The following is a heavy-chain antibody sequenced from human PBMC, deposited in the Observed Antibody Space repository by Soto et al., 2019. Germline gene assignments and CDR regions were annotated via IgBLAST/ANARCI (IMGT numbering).Heavy chain of an antibody. D-gene: IGHD1-7*01. CDR1: GFTFSSYS. Sequence: EVQLVESGGGLVKPGGSLRLSCAASGFTFSSYSMNWVRQAPGKGLEWVSSISSSSSYIYYADSVKGRFTISRNNAKNTLYLQLNSLRAEDTDVYYFARLGRRYNWNYRDYWGQGPQVTVSS. J-gene: IGHJ4*02. CDR2: ISSSSSYI. CDR3: ARLGRRYNWNYRDY. V-gene: IGHV3-21*01.